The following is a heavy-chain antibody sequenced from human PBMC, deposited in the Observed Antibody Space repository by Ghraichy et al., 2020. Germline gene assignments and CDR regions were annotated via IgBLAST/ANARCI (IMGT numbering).Heavy chain of an antibody. CDR2: ISHDGGNK. D-gene: IGHD3-10*01. J-gene: IGHJ3*02. CDR1: GFTFSDYA. Sequence: GSLRLSCAASGFTFSDYAMHWVRQVPSKGLEWVAVISHDGGNKSYVDSVKGRFTISRDRAKNAVYLQMNSLRPEDTAIYFCAKDVVPTIGVVALDIWGQVTMVIDSS. V-gene: IGHV3-30*18. CDR3: AKDVVPTIGVVALDI.